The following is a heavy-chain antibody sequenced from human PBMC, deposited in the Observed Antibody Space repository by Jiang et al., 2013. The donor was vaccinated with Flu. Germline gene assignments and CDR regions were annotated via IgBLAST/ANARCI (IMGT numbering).Heavy chain of an antibody. CDR2: LLQWEH. CDR1: VAPSVVL. J-gene: IGHJ5*02. V-gene: IGHV4-59*01. Sequence: SLTCTVSVAPSVVLLELDPAAPREGTGVDWVYLLQWEHQLXPSLKSRVTISVDTSKNQFSLKLSSVTAADTAVYYCARDAGSYGYVGNWFDPWGQGTLVTVSS. CDR3: ARDAGSYGYVGNWFDP. D-gene: IGHD5-18*01.